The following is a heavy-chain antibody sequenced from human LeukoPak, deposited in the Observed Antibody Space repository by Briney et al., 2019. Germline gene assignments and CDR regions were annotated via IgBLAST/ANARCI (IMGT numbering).Heavy chain of an antibody. D-gene: IGHD5-12*01. CDR2: ISAYNGNT. J-gene: IGHJ5*02. CDR3: AGVDIVATSYWFDP. Sequence: ASVKVSCKASSYTYTSYGISWVRQAPGQGLEWMGWISAYNGNTNYAQKLQGRVTMTTDTSTSTAYMELRSLRSDDTAVYYCAGVDIVATSYWFDPWGQGTLVTVSS. V-gene: IGHV1-18*01. CDR1: SYTYTSYG.